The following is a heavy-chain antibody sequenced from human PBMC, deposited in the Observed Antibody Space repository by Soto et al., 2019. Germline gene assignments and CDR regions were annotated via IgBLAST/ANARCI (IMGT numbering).Heavy chain of an antibody. J-gene: IGHJ5*01. CDR3: AKGKISTTTYTSFDS. D-gene: IGHD1-26*01. V-gene: IGHV1-69*06. CDR1: GGTFSSYA. Sequence: GASVKVSCKASGGTFSSYAISWVRQAPGQGLEWMGGIIPIFGTANYAQKFQGRVTITADKSTSTAYMELSSLRAEDTAVYYCAKGKISTTTYTSFDSWGQGTLVTVSS. CDR2: IIPIFGTA.